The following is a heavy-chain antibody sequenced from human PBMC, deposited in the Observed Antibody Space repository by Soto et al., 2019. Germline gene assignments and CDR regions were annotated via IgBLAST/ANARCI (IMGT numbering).Heavy chain of an antibody. CDR3: AKGLYSGSYFDY. CDR2: ISGSGGST. V-gene: IGHV3-23*01. J-gene: IGHJ4*02. CDR1: GFTFSSYA. Sequence: GGSLRLSCAASGFTFSSYAMTCVRQAPGKGLEWVSAISGSGGSTYYADSVKGQFTISRDNSKNTLYLQMNSLRAEDTAVYYCAKGLYSGSYFDYWGQGTLVTVSS. D-gene: IGHD1-26*01.